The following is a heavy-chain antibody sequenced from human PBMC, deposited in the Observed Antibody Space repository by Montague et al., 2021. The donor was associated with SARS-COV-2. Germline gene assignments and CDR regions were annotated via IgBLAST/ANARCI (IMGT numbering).Heavy chain of an antibody. CDR3: AKGGRGRGSYGAAGVDY. CDR2: ISGSGTST. J-gene: IGHJ4*02. D-gene: IGHD1-26*01. Sequence: SLRLSCAASGFIFSSYAMSWVRQAPGKGLEWVSTISGSGTSTSDADSVKSRFTTSRDNSKNTLYLQMNSLGAEDTALYYCAKGGRGRGSYGAAGVDYWGQGTLVTVSS. CDR1: GFIFSSYA. V-gene: IGHV3-23*01.